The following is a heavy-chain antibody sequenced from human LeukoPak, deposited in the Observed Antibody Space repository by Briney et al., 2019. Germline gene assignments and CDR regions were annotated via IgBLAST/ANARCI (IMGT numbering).Heavy chain of an antibody. V-gene: IGHV4-30-4*01. CDR2: IYYSGST. CDR1: GGSISSGDYY. CDR3: AREGPLGYCSSTSCYAFAYYYYYGMDV. J-gene: IGHJ6*02. D-gene: IGHD2-2*01. Sequence: SQTLSLTCTVSGGSISSGDYYWSWIRQPPGKGLEWIGYIYYSGSTYYNPSLKSRVTISVDTSKNRFSLKLSSVTAADTAVYYCAREGPLGYCSSTSCYAFAYYYYYGMDVWGQGTTVTVSS.